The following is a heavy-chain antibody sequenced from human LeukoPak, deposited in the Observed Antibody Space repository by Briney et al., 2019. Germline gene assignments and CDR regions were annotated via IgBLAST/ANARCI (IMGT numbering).Heavy chain of an antibody. D-gene: IGHD3-10*01. V-gene: IGHV4-4*07. CDR1: GVPISSYY. CDR2: IYTSGST. J-gene: IGHJ4*02. CDR3: ARGFDYYYGSGSYYNPTYYFDY. Sequence: PSVTLSLTCTVSGVPISSYYWLWLRQPAGKGLVWIGRIYTSGSTNYHPSLKSRVTMSVETTKNQFCLKLSSVTAADTAVYYCARGFDYYYGSGSYYNPTYYFDYWGQGTLVTGSS.